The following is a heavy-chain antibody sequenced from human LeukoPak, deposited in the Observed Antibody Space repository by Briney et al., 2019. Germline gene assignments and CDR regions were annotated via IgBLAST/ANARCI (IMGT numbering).Heavy chain of an antibody. CDR3: AKDPYAILTGYRYYFDY. CDR1: GFTFSIYA. D-gene: IGHD3-9*01. J-gene: IGHJ4*02. CDR2: ISGSGGST. V-gene: IGHV3-23*01. Sequence: PGGSLRLSCAASGFTFSIYAMSWVRQAPGKGLEWVSAISGSGGSTYYADSVKGRFTISRDNSKNTLFLQMNSLRAEDTAVYYCAKDPYAILTGYRYYFDYWGQGTLVTVSS.